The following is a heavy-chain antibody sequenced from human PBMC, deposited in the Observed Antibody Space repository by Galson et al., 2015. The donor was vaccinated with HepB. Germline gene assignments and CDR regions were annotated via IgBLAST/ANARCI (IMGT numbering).Heavy chain of an antibody. D-gene: IGHD6-13*01. Sequence: QSGAEVKKPGESLKISCKGSGYSFTSYWIGWVRQMPGRGLEWMGIIHPGDSDTRYSPSFQGQVTISAYKSISTAYLQWSSLKASYTAMYYCARHQHSRSWYHGTGDAFDIWGQGTMVTVSS. V-gene: IGHV5-51*01. CDR3: ARHQHSRSWYHGTGDAFDI. CDR1: GYSFTSYW. J-gene: IGHJ3*02. CDR2: IHPGDSDT.